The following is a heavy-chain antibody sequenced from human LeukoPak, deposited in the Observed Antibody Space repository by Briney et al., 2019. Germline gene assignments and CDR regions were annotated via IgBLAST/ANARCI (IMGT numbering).Heavy chain of an antibody. CDR2: INPSGGST. J-gene: IGHJ6*03. D-gene: IGHD3-22*01. CDR1: GYTFTSYY. CDR3: ARGAYDSSGYDYYYYCMDV. V-gene: IGHV1-46*01. Sequence: ASVKVSCKASGYTFTSYYMHWVRQAPGQGLEWMGIINPSGGSTSYAQKFQGRVTMTRGTSTSTVYMELSSLRSEDTAVYYCARGAYDSSGYDYYYYCMDVWGKGTTVTISS.